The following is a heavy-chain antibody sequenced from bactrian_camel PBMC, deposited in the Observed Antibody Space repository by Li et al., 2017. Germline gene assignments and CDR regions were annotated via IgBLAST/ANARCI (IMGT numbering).Heavy chain of an antibody. CDR1: GYNSNVNC. J-gene: IGHJ4*01. CDR3: AAYPTEDRVLPGIPSWPIGI. D-gene: IGHD1*01. V-gene: IGHV3S53*01. CDR2: IDVDDTT. Sequence: VQLVESGGGSVQAGGPLRISCAVSGYNSNVNCMGWVRQAPGKGREGVAAIDVDDTTIYTDSVKGRFAISQDSFKDTVYLQMNSPKPEDTAMYYCAAYPTEDRVLPGIPSWPIGIWGQGTQVTVS.